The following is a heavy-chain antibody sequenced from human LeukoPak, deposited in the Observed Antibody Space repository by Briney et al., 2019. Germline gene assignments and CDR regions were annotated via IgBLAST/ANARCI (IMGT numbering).Heavy chain of an antibody. CDR2: IYYSGIT. D-gene: IGHD5-24*01. Sequence: SETLSLTCSVSGASISSHYWSWIRQPPGKGLEWIGHIYYSGITNYNPSLKSRVTISVDTSKNQFSLKLSSVTAADTAVYYCARVALEMATYYFDYWGQGTLVTVSS. CDR3: ARVALEMATYYFDY. J-gene: IGHJ4*02. CDR1: GASISSHY. V-gene: IGHV4-59*11.